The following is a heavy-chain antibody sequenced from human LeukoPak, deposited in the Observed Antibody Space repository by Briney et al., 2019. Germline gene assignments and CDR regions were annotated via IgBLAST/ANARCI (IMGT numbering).Heavy chain of an antibody. J-gene: IGHJ4*02. Sequence: PSETLSLTCTVSGVSINSYYWSWIRQPPGEGLEWIGFIYYTGSTSYNPSLKSRVTISVDTSKNQFSLKLSFVTAADTAVYYCARYGTFGEYDYWGEGTLVTVSS. CDR3: ARYGTFGEYDY. V-gene: IGHV4-59*08. CDR2: IYYTGST. CDR1: GVSINSYY. D-gene: IGHD2/OR15-2a*01.